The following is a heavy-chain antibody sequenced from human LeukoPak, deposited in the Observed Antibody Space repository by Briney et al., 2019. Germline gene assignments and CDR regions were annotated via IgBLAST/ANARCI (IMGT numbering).Heavy chain of an antibody. Sequence: GGSLRLSCAASGFTFSDYYMSWIRQAPGKGLEWVSYISSSSSTIYYADSVKGRFTISRDNSKNTVSLQMNNLRAEDTAVYFCARVGSYYHYAMDVWGQGTTVTVSS. CDR1: GFTFSDYY. CDR2: ISSSSSTI. J-gene: IGHJ6*02. D-gene: IGHD3-10*01. V-gene: IGHV3-11*01. CDR3: ARVGSYYHYAMDV.